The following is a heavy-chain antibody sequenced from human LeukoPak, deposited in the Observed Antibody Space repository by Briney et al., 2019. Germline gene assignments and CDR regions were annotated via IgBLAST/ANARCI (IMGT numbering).Heavy chain of an antibody. Sequence: ASVKVSCKASGYTFTGFYLHWVRQAPGQGLEWMGWINPNSGGTNFAQKFQGGVTMTRDTSISTAYMELSRLRSDDTAVYYCARDQIMDVWGQGTTVTVSS. CDR1: GYTFTGFY. J-gene: IGHJ6*02. V-gene: IGHV1-2*02. CDR3: ARDQIMDV. CDR2: INPNSGGT.